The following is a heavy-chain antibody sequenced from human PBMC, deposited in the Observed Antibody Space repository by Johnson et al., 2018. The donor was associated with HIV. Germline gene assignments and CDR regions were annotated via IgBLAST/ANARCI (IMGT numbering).Heavy chain of an antibody. J-gene: IGHJ3*02. CDR2: ISYDGSNT. CDR3: AGGLRSQIAVAGRGDAFDI. D-gene: IGHD6-19*01. CDR1: GFTFSSYA. Sequence: QVQLVESGGGVVQPGRSLRLSCAASGFTFSSYAMHWVRQAPGKGLEWVAVISYDGSNTYYADSVKGRFTISSDNAKTSLYLQMNSLSAEDTALYYCAGGLRSQIAVAGRGDAFDIWGQGTMVTVSS. V-gene: IGHV3-30*04.